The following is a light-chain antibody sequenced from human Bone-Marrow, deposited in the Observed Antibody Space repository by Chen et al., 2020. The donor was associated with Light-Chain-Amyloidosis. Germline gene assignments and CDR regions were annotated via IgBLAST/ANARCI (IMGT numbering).Light chain of an antibody. J-gene: IGKJ1*01. CDR1: QGIRND. CDR2: AAS. Sequence: DIQMTQSPSSLSASVGDRVTITCRASQGIRNDLGWYQQKPGKAPKRLIYAASSLQSGVPSRVSGRGSGTEFTLTISRLQPEDIATDDCQQHNRYPRTFGQANKVEIK. V-gene: IGKV1-17*01. CDR3: QQHNRYPRT.